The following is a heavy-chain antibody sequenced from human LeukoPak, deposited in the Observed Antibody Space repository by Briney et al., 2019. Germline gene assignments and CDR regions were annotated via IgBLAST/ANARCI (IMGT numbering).Heavy chain of an antibody. V-gene: IGHV1-18*01. CDR1: GYTFTSYG. D-gene: IGHD2-21*02. CDR3: ARGRIVVVTASLDY. Sequence: ASVKVSCKASGYTFTSYGISWVRQAPGQGLEWMGWISAYNGSTNYAQKLQGRVTMTTDTSTSTAYMELRSLRSDDTAVYYCARGRIVVVTASLDYWGQGTLVTVSS. CDR2: ISAYNGST. J-gene: IGHJ4*02.